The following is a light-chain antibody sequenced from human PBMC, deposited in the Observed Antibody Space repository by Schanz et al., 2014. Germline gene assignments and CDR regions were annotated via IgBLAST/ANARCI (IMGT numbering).Light chain of an antibody. CDR3: CSYAGSYTLV. CDR2: EVS. Sequence: QSALTQPPSASGSPGQSVTISCTGTSSDVGGYNYVSWYQQHPGKAPKLMIYEVSKRPSGVPDRFSGSKSGNTASLTISGLQAEDEAEYYCCSYAGSYTLVFGGGTKLTVL. CDR1: SSDVGGYNY. J-gene: IGLJ2*01. V-gene: IGLV2-8*01.